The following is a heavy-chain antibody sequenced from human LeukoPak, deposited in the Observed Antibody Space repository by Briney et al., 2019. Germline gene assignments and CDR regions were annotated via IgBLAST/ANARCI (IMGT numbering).Heavy chain of an antibody. CDR1: GFIFSSYG. Sequence: GGSLRLSCAASGFIFSSYGMHWVRQAPGKGLEWVAVIWYDGSNKFYADSVKGRFTISRDNSKNTLYLQMNSLRAEDTAVYYCATYGDSRRRDWYFDLWGRGTLVTVSS. D-gene: IGHD4-17*01. CDR2: IWYDGSNK. CDR3: ATYGDSRRRDWYFDL. V-gene: IGHV3-33*01. J-gene: IGHJ2*01.